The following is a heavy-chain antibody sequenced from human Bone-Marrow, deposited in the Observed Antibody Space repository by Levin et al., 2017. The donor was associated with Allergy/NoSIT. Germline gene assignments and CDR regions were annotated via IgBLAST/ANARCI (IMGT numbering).Heavy chain of an antibody. D-gene: IGHD3-16*01. J-gene: IGHJ6*02. CDR2: SRTDKTRA. Sequence: GGSLRLSCAASGFTFSEFWIHWVRQVPGKGLMWVSLSRTDKTRATYADSVLGRFTMSRDDAKSTLYLHLNSLRAEDTAIYYCARAKGDALDVWGQGTTVTVSS. V-gene: IGHV3-74*03. CDR1: GFTFSEFW. CDR3: ARAKGDALDV.